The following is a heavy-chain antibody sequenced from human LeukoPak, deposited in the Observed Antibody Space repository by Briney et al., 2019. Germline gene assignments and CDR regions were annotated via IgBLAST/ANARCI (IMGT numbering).Heavy chain of an antibody. CDR2: INHSGST. CDR3: ARAHLWYFDY. J-gene: IGHJ4*02. D-gene: IGHD3-16*01. Sequence: PSETLSLTCAVYGGAFSGYYWSWIRQPPGKGLDWIGEINHSGSTNYNPSLKSRVTISVDTSKNQFSLKLSSVTAADTAVYYCARAHLWYFDYWGQGTLVTVSS. V-gene: IGHV4-34*01. CDR1: GGAFSGYY.